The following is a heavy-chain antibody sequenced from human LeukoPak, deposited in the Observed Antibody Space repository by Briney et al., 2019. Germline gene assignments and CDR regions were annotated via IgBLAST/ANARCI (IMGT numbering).Heavy chain of an antibody. CDR3: ARAEVFWSGPFDY. CDR2: IIPIFGTA. CDR1: GGTFSSYT. J-gene: IGHJ4*02. V-gene: IGHV1-69*05. D-gene: IGHD3-3*01. Sequence: GASVKVSCKASGGTFSSYTISWVRQAPGQGLEWMGRIIPIFGTANHAQKFQGRVTITTDESTSTAYMELSSLRSEDTAVYYCARAEVFWSGPFDYWGQGTLVTVSS.